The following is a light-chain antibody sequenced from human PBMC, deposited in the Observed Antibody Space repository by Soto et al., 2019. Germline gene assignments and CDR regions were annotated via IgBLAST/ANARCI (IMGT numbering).Light chain of an antibody. CDR3: LQHDSFPRT. J-gene: IGKJ1*01. Sequence: DIQMTQSPSSLFASVGDRVSITCRASQGIGNNLGWYQQKPGEAPKRLIYGTSNFQRGVPSRFRGSGSGTDFTLRISSLRPEDFATYYCLQHDSFPRTFGQGTKLEIK. CDR2: GTS. V-gene: IGKV1-17*01. CDR1: QGIGNN.